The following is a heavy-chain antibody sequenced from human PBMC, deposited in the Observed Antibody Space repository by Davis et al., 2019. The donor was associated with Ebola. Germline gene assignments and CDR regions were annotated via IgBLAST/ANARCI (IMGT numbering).Heavy chain of an antibody. Sequence: GESLKISCGTSGFTFSSYGMNWVRQLPGKGLEWVSYISGSGGNTYYADSVKGRFTISRDNSKNTLYLQMNSLRAEDTAVYYCARLPTRGQGYGMDVWGQGTTVTVSS. V-gene: IGHV3-23*01. CDR1: GFTFSSYG. D-gene: IGHD2-15*01. J-gene: IGHJ6*02. CDR3: ARLPTRGQGYGMDV. CDR2: ISGSGGNT.